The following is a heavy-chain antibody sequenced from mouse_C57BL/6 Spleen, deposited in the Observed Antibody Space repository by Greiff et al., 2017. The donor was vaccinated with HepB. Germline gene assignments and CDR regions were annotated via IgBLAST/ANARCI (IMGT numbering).Heavy chain of an antibody. Sequence: EVQRVESGPGMVKPSQSLSLTCTVTGYSITSGYDWHWIRHFPGNKLEWMGYISYSGSTNYNPSLKSRISITHDTSKNHFFLKLNSVTTEDTATYYCARGTTAYAMDYWGQGTSVTVSS. CDR3: ARGTTAYAMDY. J-gene: IGHJ4*01. CDR2: ISYSGST. CDR1: GYSITSGYD. V-gene: IGHV3-1*01. D-gene: IGHD1-2*01.